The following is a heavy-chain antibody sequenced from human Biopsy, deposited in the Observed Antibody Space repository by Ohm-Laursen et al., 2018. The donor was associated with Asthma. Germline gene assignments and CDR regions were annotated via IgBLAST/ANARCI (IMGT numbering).Heavy chain of an antibody. CDR2: INAGDGNT. CDR3: ARTYYDFLTGQVNDAFAL. Sequence: ASVKVSCKPSGYTFIHFAIHWVRQAPGQRLEWMGWINAGDGNTKYSQRFQGRVTITRDTSASTAYMDLRSLRSEDTTMYYCARTYYDFLTGQVNDAFALWGQGTMVTVSS. J-gene: IGHJ3*01. CDR1: GYTFIHFA. D-gene: IGHD3-9*01. V-gene: IGHV1-3*01.